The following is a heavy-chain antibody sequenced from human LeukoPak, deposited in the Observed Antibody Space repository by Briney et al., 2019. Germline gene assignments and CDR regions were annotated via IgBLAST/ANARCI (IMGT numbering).Heavy chain of an antibody. J-gene: IGHJ4*02. CDR3: AKDGFTMVRGVIMGGYFDY. D-gene: IGHD3-10*01. CDR1: GFTFSSYW. Sequence: GRSLRLSCAASGFTFSSYWMSWVRQAPGKGLEWVANIKQDGSEKYYVDSVKGRFTISRDNAKNSLYLQMNSLRAEDTALYYCAKDGFTMVRGVIMGGYFDYWGQGTLVTVSS. V-gene: IGHV3-7*03. CDR2: IKQDGSEK.